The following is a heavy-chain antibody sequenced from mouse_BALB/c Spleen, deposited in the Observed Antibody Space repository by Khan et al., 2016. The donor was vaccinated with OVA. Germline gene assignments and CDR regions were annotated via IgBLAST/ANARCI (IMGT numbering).Heavy chain of an antibody. CDR3: VRDGAYHRNDGWFAY. CDR1: GYTFTSYT. D-gene: IGHD2-14*01. V-gene: IGHV1-4*01. CDR2: INPSNGYT. Sequence: QVQLKESGAELARPGASVKMSCKASGYTFTSYTIHWIKLRPGQGLEWIGYINPSNGYTNYNQKFKYKATLTADKSSTTAYMELSSLTSDDSALYNCVRDGAYHRNDGWFAYWGQGTLVTVSA. J-gene: IGHJ3*01.